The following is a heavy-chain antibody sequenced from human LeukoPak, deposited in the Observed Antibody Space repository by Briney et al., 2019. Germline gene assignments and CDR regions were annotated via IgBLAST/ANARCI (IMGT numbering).Heavy chain of an antibody. CDR2: IYYSGST. D-gene: IGHD1/OR15-1a*01. CDR1: GGSISSGDYY. CDR3: ARIKLVQDYYYMDV. J-gene: IGHJ6*03. Sequence: SETLSLTCTVSGGSISSGDYYWSWIRQPPGKGLEWIGYIYYSGSTYYNPSLKSRVTISVDTSKNQFSLKLSSVTAADTAVYYCARIKLVQDYYYMDVWGKGTTVTVSS. V-gene: IGHV4-30-4*08.